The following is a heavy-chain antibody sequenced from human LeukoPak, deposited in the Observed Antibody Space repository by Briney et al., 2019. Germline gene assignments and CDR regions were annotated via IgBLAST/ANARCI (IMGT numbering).Heavy chain of an antibody. CDR3: ASGVEYSSSSEGFDY. CDR2: IYYSGST. Sequence: PSETLSLTCTVSGGSISSYYWSWIRQPPGKGLEWIGYIYYSGSTNYNPSLKSRVTISVDTSKNQFSLKLSSVTAADTAAYYCASGVEYSSSSEGFDYWGQGTLVTVSS. J-gene: IGHJ4*02. CDR1: GGSISSYY. V-gene: IGHV4-59*01. D-gene: IGHD6-6*01.